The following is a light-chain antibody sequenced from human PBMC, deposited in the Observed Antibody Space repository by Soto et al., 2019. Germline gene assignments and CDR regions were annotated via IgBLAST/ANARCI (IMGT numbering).Light chain of an antibody. J-gene: IGKJ1*01. Sequence: VLTQSPGTLSLSPGERATLSCRASQSVAANYLAWYQQKPGQAPRLLIYGASSRATGIPDRFSGSGSGTEFTLTISGLQSEDFGVYYCQEYRGWRTFGQGTKVDI. V-gene: IGKV3-20*01. CDR1: QSVAANY. CDR3: QEYRGWRT. CDR2: GAS.